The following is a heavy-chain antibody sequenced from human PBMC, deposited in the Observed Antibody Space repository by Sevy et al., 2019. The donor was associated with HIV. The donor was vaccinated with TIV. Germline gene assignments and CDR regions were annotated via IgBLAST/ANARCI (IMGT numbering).Heavy chain of an antibody. CDR2: IIPIFGTA. CDR3: SRDSSGYRVDAFDI. CDR1: GGTFSSYA. J-gene: IGHJ3*02. V-gene: IGHV1-69*13. Sequence: ATVKVSCKASGGTFSSYAISWVRQAPRQGLERRGGIIPIFGTANYAQTFQGRVTITADESTSTAYMELSSLRSEDTAVYYCSRDSSGYRVDAFDIWGQGTMVIVSS. D-gene: IGHD3-22*01.